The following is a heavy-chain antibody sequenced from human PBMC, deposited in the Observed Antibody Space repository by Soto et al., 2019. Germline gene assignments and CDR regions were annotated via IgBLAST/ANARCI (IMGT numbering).Heavy chain of an antibody. D-gene: IGHD6-6*01. CDR3: AKDEIAARPFDY. CDR2: ISYDGSNK. J-gene: IGHJ4*02. V-gene: IGHV3-30*18. Sequence: QVQLVESGGGVVQPGRSLRLSCAASGFTFSSYGMHWVRQAPGKGLEWVAVISYDGSNKYYADSVKGRFTISRDNSKNTLYLQMNSLRAEDTDVYYCAKDEIAARPFDYWGQGTLVTVSS. CDR1: GFTFSSYG.